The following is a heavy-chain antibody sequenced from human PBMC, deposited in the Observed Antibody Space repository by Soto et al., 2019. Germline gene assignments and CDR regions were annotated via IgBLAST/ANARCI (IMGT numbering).Heavy chain of an antibody. J-gene: IGHJ6*02. CDR1: GYSFTSYW. D-gene: IGHD3-3*01. CDR3: GRPAYYDFWSGYSGYYYGMDV. V-gene: IGHV5-51*01. CDR2: IYPGDSDT. Sequence: GESLKISCKVSGYSFTSYWIGLVRQMPGKGLEWMGIIYPGDSDTRYSPSFQGQVTISADKSISTAYLQWSSLKASDTAMYYCGRPAYYDFWSGYSGYYYGMDVWGQGTTVTVSS.